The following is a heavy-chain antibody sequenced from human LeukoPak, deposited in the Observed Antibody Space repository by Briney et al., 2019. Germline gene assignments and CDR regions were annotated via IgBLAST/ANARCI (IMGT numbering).Heavy chain of an antibody. Sequence: PSETLSLTCTVSGGSISSYYWSWIRQPAGKGLEWIGRIYTSGSTNYNPSLKSRVTMSVDTSKNQLSLKLSSVTAADTAVYYCARAHPLDGFLRFDPWGQGTLVTVSS. CDR1: GGSISSYY. V-gene: IGHV4-4*07. CDR2: IYTSGST. J-gene: IGHJ5*02. CDR3: ARAHPLDGFLRFDP. D-gene: IGHD3-3*01.